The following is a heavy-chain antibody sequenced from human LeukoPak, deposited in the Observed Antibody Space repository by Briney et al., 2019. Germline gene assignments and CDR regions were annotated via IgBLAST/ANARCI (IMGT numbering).Heavy chain of an antibody. J-gene: IGHJ4*02. D-gene: IGHD3-22*01. CDR2: IYYSGST. CDR3: ARGVLDYYDSSGYYTLPFDY. CDR1: GGSISSYY. V-gene: IGHV4-59*01. Sequence: SETLSLTCTVSGGSISSYYWSWIRQPPGKGLEWIGYIYYSGSTNYNPSLKSRVTISVDTSKNQFSLKLSSVTAADTAVYYCARGVLDYYDSSGYYTLPFDYWGQGTLVTVSP.